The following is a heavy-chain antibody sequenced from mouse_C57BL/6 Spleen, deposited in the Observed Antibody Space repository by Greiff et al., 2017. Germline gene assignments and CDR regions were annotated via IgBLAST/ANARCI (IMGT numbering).Heavy chain of an antibody. J-gene: IGHJ1*03. CDR3: ARGGTTVDWYFDV. CDR1: GYTFTGYW. V-gene: IGHV1-9*01. Sequence: QVQLQQSGAELMKPGASVKLSCKATGYTFTGYWIEWVKQRPGHGLEWIGEILPGRGSTNYNEKFKGKATFTADTSSNTAYMQLSSLTTEDSAIYYCARGGTTVDWYFDVWGTGTTVTVSS. D-gene: IGHD1-1*01. CDR2: ILPGRGST.